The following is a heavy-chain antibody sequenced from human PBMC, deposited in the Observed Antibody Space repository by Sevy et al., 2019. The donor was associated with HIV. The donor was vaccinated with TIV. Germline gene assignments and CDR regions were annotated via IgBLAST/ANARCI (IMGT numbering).Heavy chain of an antibody. CDR2: INPNSGGT. CDR1: GYTFTGYY. J-gene: IGHJ5*02. D-gene: IGHD3-22*01. Sequence: ATVKVSCKASGYTFTGYYMHWVRQAPGQGLEWMGRINPNSGGTNYTQKFQGRVTMTRDTSISTAYMELSRLRSDDTAVYYCARWFLTVHYYDSSGSIAWGQGTLVTVSS. V-gene: IGHV1-2*06. CDR3: ARWFLTVHYYDSSGSIA.